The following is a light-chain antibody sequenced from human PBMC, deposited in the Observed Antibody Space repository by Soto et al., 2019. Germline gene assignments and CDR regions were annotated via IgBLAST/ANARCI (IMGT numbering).Light chain of an antibody. CDR2: GAS. J-gene: IGKJ3*01. Sequence: EIVLTQSPGTLSLSPGERATLSCRASQSVSSSYLAWYQQKPDQAPRLLIYGASSRATGIPDRFSGSGSGTDFTLTISRLEPEDFAVYYCQQYGSIFTFGPGTKVDIK. V-gene: IGKV3-20*01. CDR1: QSVSSSY. CDR3: QQYGSIFT.